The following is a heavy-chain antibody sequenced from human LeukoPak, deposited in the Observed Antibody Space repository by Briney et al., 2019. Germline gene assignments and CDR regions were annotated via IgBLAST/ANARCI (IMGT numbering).Heavy chain of an antibody. J-gene: IGHJ4*02. V-gene: IGHV3-48*02. Sequence: GGSLRLSCAASGFTFSSYGMNWVRQAPGKGPEWVSYISTSSNRIDYADSVKGRVTMSRDNAKNLLYLQMNSLRDEDTAMYYCARVSAPGTSGWYFGYWGQGTLVTVSS. D-gene: IGHD6-19*01. CDR1: GFTFSSYG. CDR2: ISTSSNRI. CDR3: ARVSAPGTSGWYFGY.